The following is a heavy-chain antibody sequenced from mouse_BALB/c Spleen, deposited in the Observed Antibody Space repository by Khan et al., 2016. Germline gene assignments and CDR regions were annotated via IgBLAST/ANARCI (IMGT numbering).Heavy chain of an antibody. CDR1: GFSIQDTY. CDR2: IDPPNDNT. J-gene: IGHJ2*01. CDR3: ARMDYVDY. Sequence: VQLQQSGAELVKPGASVKLSCTASGFSIQDTYIHWVRQRPEQGLDWIGRIDPPNDNTKYDPKFQGKATITADTSSNTAYLQLSSLTYDDTAVYCCARMDYVDYWGQGTTLTVSA. V-gene: IGHV14-3*02.